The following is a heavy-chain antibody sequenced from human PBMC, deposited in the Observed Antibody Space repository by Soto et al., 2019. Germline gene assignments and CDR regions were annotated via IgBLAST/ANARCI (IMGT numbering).Heavy chain of an antibody. D-gene: IGHD2-2*01. J-gene: IGHJ4*02. CDR2: ISPYNGDT. CDR1: GYSFTNYD. CDR3: ARYCSSTSCDHYFDY. Sequence: ASVKVSCKASGYSFTNYDISWVRQAPGQGLEWMGWISPYNGDTNYAQKLQGRVTMTTDTSTSTAYMELRSLRSDDTAVYYCARYCSSTSCDHYFDYWGQRTLDTVSS. V-gene: IGHV1-18*01.